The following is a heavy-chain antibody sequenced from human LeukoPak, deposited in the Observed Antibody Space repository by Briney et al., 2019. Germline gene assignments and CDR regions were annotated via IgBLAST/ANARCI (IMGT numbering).Heavy chain of an antibody. CDR1: GFTVSSSY. V-gene: IGHV3-53*01. CDR2: FYRGETT. J-gene: IGHJ4*02. D-gene: IGHD2-15*01. CDR3: AREVVSIPSYFES. Sequence: GGSLRLSCAASGFTVSSSYMYWVRQAPGKGLEWVSFFYRGETTYYAESVRGRFTISRDISKNTLYLLMNSLIPEDTAVYYCAREVVSIPSYFESWGQGTLVTVSS.